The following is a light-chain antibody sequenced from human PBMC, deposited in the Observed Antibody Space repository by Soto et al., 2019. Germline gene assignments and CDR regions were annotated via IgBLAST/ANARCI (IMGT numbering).Light chain of an antibody. Sequence: QPVLTQPPSVSGAPGQRVTISCTGSSSNIGAGYDVHWYQQLPGTAPKLLIYANSNRPSGVPGRFSGSKSGTSASLAITGVQAEDEADYYCRSYDSSLSGYVFGTGTKLTVL. J-gene: IGLJ1*01. CDR1: SSNIGAGYD. V-gene: IGLV1-40*01. CDR3: RSYDSSLSGYV. CDR2: ANS.